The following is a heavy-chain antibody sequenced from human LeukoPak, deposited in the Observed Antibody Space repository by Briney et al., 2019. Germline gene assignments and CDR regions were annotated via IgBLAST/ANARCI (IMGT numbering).Heavy chain of an antibody. CDR3: ASENPTEGYFDY. V-gene: IGHV1-2*02. Sequence: ASVKVSCKASGCTFIGYYMHWVRQAPGQGLEWMGWINPNSGGTNYAQKFQGRVTMTRDTSISTAYMELSRLRSDDTAVYYCASENPTEGYFDYWGQGTLVTVSS. CDR2: INPNSGGT. D-gene: IGHD4-17*01. CDR1: GCTFIGYY. J-gene: IGHJ4*02.